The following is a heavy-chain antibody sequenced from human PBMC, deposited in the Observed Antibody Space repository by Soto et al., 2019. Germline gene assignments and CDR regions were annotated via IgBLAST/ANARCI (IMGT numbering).Heavy chain of an antibody. Sequence: SETLSLTCTVSGGSISSGGYYWSWIRQHPGKGLEWIGYIYYSGSTYYNPSLKSRVTISVDTSKNQFSLKLSSVTAADTAVYYCARDSGYYDSSGYDDPGVQHSCHATRFSDL. CDR3: ARDSGYYDSSGYDDPGVQHSCHATRFSDL. CDR2: IYYSGST. CDR1: GGSISSGGYY. V-gene: IGHV4-31*03. J-gene: IGHJ2*01. D-gene: IGHD3-22*01.